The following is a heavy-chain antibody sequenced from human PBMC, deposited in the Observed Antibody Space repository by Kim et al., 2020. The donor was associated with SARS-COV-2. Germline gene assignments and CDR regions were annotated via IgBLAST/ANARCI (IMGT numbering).Heavy chain of an antibody. D-gene: IGHD3-9*01. Sequence: KGRFTISRDNSKNTLYLQMNSLRAEDTAVYYCAKDPAVGYDILTGYSDYWGQGTLVTVSS. J-gene: IGHJ4*02. V-gene: IGHV3-30*02. CDR3: AKDPAVGYDILTGYSDY.